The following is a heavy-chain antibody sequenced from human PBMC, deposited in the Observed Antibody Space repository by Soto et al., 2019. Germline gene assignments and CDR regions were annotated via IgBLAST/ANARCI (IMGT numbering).Heavy chain of an antibody. CDR1: GYTFTSYD. CDR3: ARGQDIVVVVDAFDI. J-gene: IGHJ3*02. Sequence: ASVKVSCKASGYTFTSYDINWVRQATGQGIEWMGWMNPNSGNTGYAQKFQGRVTMTRNTSISTAYMELSSLRSEDKALYYCARGQDIVVVVDAFDIWGQGTMVTVSS. D-gene: IGHD2-15*01. CDR2: MNPNSGNT. V-gene: IGHV1-8*01.